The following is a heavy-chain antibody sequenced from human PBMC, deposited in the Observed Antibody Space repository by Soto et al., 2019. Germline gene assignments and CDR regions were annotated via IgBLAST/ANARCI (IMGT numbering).Heavy chain of an antibody. D-gene: IGHD7-27*01. J-gene: IGHJ6*02. Sequence: GSLRLSCAASGFTFSSYWMSWVRQAPGKGLEWVANIKQDGSEKYYVDSVKGRFTISRDNAKNSLYLQMNSLRAEDTAVYYCFLGYYYYYGMDVWGQGTTVTGSS. CDR1: GFTFSSYW. V-gene: IGHV3-7*01. CDR3: FLGYYYYYGMDV. CDR2: IKQDGSEK.